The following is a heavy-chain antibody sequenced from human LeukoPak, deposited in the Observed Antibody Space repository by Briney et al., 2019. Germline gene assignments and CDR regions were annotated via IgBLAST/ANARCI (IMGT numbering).Heavy chain of an antibody. CDR1: GVPFSNYY. CDR2: INHSGYT. D-gene: IGHD6-19*01. Sequence: SETLSLACAVSGVPFSNYYWSWVRQSPRQGLEWIGEINHSGYTNYNPSLKSRVTMSIDTSKNQFSLILTSVTAADAGVYYCTRAVAGHPDWGQGTLVTVSS. V-gene: IGHV4-34*01. CDR3: TRAVAGHPD. J-gene: IGHJ4*02.